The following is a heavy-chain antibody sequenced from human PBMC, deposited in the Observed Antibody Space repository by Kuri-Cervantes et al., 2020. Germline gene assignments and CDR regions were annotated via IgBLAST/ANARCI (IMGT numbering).Heavy chain of an antibody. CDR3: ARDLQQLIHYYYGMDV. CDR1: GYTFTTYA. D-gene: IGHD6-13*01. V-gene: IGHV1-18*01. Sequence: ASVKVSCKASGYTFTTYAFSWVRQAPGQGLEWMAWISAYDGDTKYAQKFQGRVTMTTDTSTTTAYMELSSLRSEDTAVYYCARDLQQLIHYYYGMDVWGQGTTVTVSS. J-gene: IGHJ6*02. CDR2: ISAYDGDT.